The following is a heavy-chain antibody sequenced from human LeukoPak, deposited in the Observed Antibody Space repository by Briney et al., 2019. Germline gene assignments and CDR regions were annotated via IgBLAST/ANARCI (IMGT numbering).Heavy chain of an antibody. D-gene: IGHD1-14*01. Sequence: PGGSLRLSCAPSGFTSSHYYMTWVRQAPGKGLDWVSFTYGDGSTSYADSVQDRFTISSDISKNQFVLQMTNLRAEHTPVLLCASRGRGHRNGYFDLWGRGTLVTVSS. J-gene: IGHJ2*01. CDR2: TYGDGST. CDR3: ASRGRGHRNGYFDL. CDR1: GFTSSHYY. V-gene: IGHV3-66*01.